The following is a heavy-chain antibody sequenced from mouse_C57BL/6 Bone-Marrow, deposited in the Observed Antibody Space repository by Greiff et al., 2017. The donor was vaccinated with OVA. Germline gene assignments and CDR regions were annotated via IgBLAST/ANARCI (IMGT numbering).Heavy chain of an antibody. Sequence: QVQLQQSGAELMKPGASVKLSCKATGYTFTGYWIEWVKQRPGHGLEWIGEILPGSGSTNYNEKFKGKATFTADTSSNTAYMRLSSLTTEDSAIYYCARYYGTSRGFAYWGQGTLVTVSA. D-gene: IGHD1-1*01. J-gene: IGHJ3*01. V-gene: IGHV1-9*01. CDR1: GYTFTGYW. CDR3: ARYYGTSRGFAY. CDR2: ILPGSGST.